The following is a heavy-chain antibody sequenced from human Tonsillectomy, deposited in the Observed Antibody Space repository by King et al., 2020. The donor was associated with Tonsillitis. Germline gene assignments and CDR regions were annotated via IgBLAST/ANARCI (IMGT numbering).Heavy chain of an antibody. V-gene: IGHV3-21*01. Sequence: VQLVESGGGLVKPGGSLRLSCAASGFTFSTHSLNWVRQALGKELEWVSFISSSGTFIHYADSVKGRFTISRDNAKSSVYLEMNSLRAEDTAMYYCARGATPGVTMGTIDYWGQGILVTVSS. J-gene: IGHJ4*02. CDR1: GFTFSTHS. D-gene: IGHD4/OR15-4a*01. CDR2: ISSSGTFI. CDR3: ARGATPGVTMGTIDY.